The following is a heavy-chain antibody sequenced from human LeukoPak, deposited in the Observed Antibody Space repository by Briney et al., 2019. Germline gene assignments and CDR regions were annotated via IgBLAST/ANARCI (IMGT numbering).Heavy chain of an antibody. CDR2: TYYRSKWYN. J-gene: IGHJ4*02. V-gene: IGHV6-1*01. D-gene: IGHD5-18*01. CDR3: ARGYNYAYGY. Sequence: SQTLSLTCAISGDSVSSDSVAWNWIRQSPSRGLEWLGRTYYRSKWYNEYAVSVKSRITINPATSKNQFSLQLNSVTPEDTAVYYCARGYNYAYGYWGQGTLVTVSS. CDR1: GDSVSSDSVA.